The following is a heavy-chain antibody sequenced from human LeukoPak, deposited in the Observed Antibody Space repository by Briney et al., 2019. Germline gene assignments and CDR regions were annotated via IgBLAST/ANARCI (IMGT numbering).Heavy chain of an antibody. V-gene: IGHV4-59*01. CDR3: AREVGPLIGGFDY. CDR1: GGSISSYY. D-gene: IGHD3-3*01. Sequence: SETLSLTCTVSGGSISSYYWSWIRQPPGKGLEWIGYIYYSGGTNYNPSLKSRVTISVDTSKNQFSLKLSSVTAADTAVYYCAREVGPLIGGFDYWGQGTWSPSPQ. CDR2: IYYSGGT. J-gene: IGHJ4*02.